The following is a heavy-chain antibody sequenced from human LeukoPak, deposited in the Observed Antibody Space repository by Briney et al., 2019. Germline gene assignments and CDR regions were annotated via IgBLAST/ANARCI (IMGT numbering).Heavy chain of an antibody. D-gene: IGHD2-2*01. V-gene: IGHV4-61*01. Sequence: SETLSLTCTVSGDSVSSGSYYWSWVRQPPVKGLEWIGYIYYSGSTNYNPSLKSRVTISVDTSKHQFSLKLSSVTAADTAVYYCARDDIGYCSSTSCYSRAFDIWGQGTMVTVSS. CDR3: ARDDIGYCSSTSCYSRAFDI. CDR1: GDSVSSGSYY. CDR2: IYYSGST. J-gene: IGHJ3*02.